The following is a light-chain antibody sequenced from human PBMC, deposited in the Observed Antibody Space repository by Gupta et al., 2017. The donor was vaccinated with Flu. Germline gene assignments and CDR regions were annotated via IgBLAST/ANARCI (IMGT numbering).Light chain of an antibody. CDR3: QQYSRWPAT. J-gene: IGKJ4*01. CDR1: QSVSTN. V-gene: IGKV3-15*01. CDR2: DAS. Sequence: VLTLSRPTLSLSRGERATLSCRASQSVSTNLAWYQQKPGQAPRLLMSDASTRATAFPARFSGTGSGTEFTLIINSLQAEDFAVYYCQQYSRWPATFGGGTKVEIK.